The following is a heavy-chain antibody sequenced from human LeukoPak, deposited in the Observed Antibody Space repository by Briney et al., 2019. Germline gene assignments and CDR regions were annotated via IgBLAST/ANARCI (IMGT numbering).Heavy chain of an antibody. CDR3: ARDRGALGATVPAIFAVNFFDS. J-gene: IGHJ4*02. V-gene: IGHV4-38-2*02. D-gene: IGHD2-2*02. Sequence: PSETLSLTCTVSGLSINNGYFWGWIRQPPGKGLEWFASIHHSGTASYNPSLESRVTISVDTSKNQFSLRLSSVTAADTAVYYCARDRGALGATVPAIFAVNFFDSWGQGTLGTVSS. CDR1: GLSINNGYF. CDR2: IHHSGTA.